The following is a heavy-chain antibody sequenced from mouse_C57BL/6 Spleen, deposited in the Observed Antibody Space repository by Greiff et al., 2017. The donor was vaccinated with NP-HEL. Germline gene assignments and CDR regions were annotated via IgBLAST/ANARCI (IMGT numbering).Heavy chain of an antibody. CDR3: TRPYYGSSYGGY. Sequence: VQGVESGAELVRPGASVTLSCKASGYTFTDYEMHWVTQTPVHGLEWIGAIDPETGGTAYNQKFKGKAILTADKSSSTAYMELRSLTSEDSAVYYCTRPYYGSSYGGYWGQGTTLTVSS. CDR1: GYTFTDYE. V-gene: IGHV1-15*01. CDR2: IDPETGGT. D-gene: IGHD1-1*01. J-gene: IGHJ2*01.